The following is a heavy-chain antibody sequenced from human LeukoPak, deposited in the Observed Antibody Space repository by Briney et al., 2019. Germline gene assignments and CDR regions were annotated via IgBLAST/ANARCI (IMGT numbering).Heavy chain of an antibody. V-gene: IGHV3-53*01. Sequence: GGSLRLSCAASGFTVSSNYMSWVRQAPGKGLEWVSVIYSGSNTYYADSVKGRFTISRDNAKNSLYLQMNSLRAEETAVYYCARDGDISAFDIWGQGTMVTVSS. D-gene: IGHD2-15*01. CDR3: ARDGDISAFDI. CDR2: IYSGSNT. J-gene: IGHJ3*02. CDR1: GFTVSSNY.